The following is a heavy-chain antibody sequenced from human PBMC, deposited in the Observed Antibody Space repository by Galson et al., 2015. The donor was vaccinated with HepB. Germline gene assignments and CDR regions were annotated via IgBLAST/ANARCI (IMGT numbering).Heavy chain of an antibody. J-gene: IGHJ4*02. CDR1: GFTFSSYA. D-gene: IGHD1-26*01. Sequence: SLRLSCAASGFTFSSYAMSWVRQAPGKGLEWVSATSGSGGSTYYADSVKGRFTISRDNSKNTLYLQMNSLRAEDTAVYYCAKGSNEVSRGAPIEEIVEEYYVDYWGQGTLVTVSS. V-gene: IGHV3-23*01. CDR2: TSGSGGST. CDR3: AKGSNEVSRGAPIEEIVEEYYVDY.